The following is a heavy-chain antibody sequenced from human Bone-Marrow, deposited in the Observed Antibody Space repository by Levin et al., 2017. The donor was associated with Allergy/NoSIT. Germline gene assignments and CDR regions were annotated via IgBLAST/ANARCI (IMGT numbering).Heavy chain of an antibody. CDR2: IIPIFGTA. CDR1: GGTFSSYA. D-gene: IGHD5-12*01. V-gene: IGHV1-69*13. CDR3: ASGGRDIVAPGHDY. Sequence: SVKVSCKASGGTFSSYAISWVRQAPGQGLEWMGGIIPIFGTANYAQKFQGRVTITADESTSTAYMELSSLRSEDTAVYYCASGGRDIVAPGHDYWGQGTLVTVSS. J-gene: IGHJ4*02.